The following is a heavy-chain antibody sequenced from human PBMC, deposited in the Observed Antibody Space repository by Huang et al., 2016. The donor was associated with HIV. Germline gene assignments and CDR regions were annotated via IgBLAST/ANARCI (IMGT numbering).Heavy chain of an antibody. CDR2: IGYDICGL. CDR3: AKGGRQWLVRRYFDL. Sequence: EVQLVESGGGLVQPGKSLRLSCAASGFDFQHSAMHWVRRAPGKGREWVPGIGYDICGLGYADSVKGLFVISRDNGKNSLYLQMDSLRTEDTALYYCAKGGRQWLVRRYFDLWGRGILVTVSS. V-gene: IGHV3-9*01. D-gene: IGHD6-19*01. CDR1: GFDFQHSA. J-gene: IGHJ2*01.